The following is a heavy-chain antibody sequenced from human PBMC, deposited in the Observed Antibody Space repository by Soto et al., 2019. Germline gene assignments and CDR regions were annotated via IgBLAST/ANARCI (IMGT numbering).Heavy chain of an antibody. CDR1: GFTFSSYG. J-gene: IGHJ6*02. CDR3: AKTTALHFSGGSCIYYGMDV. D-gene: IGHD2-15*01. CDR2: IWYDGSNK. V-gene: IGHV3-33*06. Sequence: PGGSLRLSCAASGFTFSSYGMHWVRQAPGKGLEWVAVIWYDGSNKYYADSVKGRFTISRDNSKNTLYLQMNSLRAEDTAVYYCAKTTALHFSGGSCIYYGMDVWGQGTTVTGSS.